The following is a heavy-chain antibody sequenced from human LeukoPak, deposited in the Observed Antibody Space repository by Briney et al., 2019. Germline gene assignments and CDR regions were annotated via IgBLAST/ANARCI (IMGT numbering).Heavy chain of an antibody. CDR2: INPNSGGT. J-gene: IGHJ3*02. V-gene: IGHV1-2*02. CDR3: ARDRGYCSGGSCFDAFDI. CDR1: GYTFTGYY. Sequence: ASVKASCKASGYTFTGYYMHWVRQAPGQGLEWMGWINPNSGGTNYAQKFQGRVTMTRDTSISTAYMELSRLRSDDTAVYYCARDRGYCSGGSCFDAFDIWGQGTMVTVSS. D-gene: IGHD2-15*01.